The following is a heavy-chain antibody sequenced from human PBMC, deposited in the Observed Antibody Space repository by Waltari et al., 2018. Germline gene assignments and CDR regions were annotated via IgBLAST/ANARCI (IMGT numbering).Heavy chain of an antibody. J-gene: IGHJ4*02. D-gene: IGHD1-1*01. CDR2: ISTSGSTI. CDR3: TRDLTNVLDY. CDR1: GFTFSNYE. V-gene: IGHV3-48*03. Sequence: LRLSYAASGFTFSNYEMNWVRQAPGKGLEWVSYISTSGSTIYYADSVKGRFTISRDNTKNSLYLQMNSLRVEDTAVYYCTRDLTNVLDYWGQGTLVTVSS.